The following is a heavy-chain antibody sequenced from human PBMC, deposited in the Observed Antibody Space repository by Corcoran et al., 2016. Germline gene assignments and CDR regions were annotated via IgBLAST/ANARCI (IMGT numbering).Heavy chain of an antibody. J-gene: IGHJ5*02. D-gene: IGHD3-16*01. CDR3: ARECYGFYT. CDR2: TYYRSKWYS. Sequence: QVQLQQSGAGLVKPSQTLSLTCAISGDSVSNGSTSWNWIRQSPSRGLEWLGRTYYRSKWYSEYAVFVKSRITINPDTSKNQFSLHLNSVTPEDTAVYYCARECYGFYTWGQGTLVRVYS. V-gene: IGHV6-1*01. CDR1: GDSVSNGSTS.